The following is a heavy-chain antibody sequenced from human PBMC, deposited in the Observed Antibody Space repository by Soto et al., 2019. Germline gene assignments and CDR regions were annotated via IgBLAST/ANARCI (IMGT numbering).Heavy chain of an antibody. Sequence: EVQLVESGGGLVQPGGSLRLSCAASGFTFGSHWMHWVRQAPGKGLVYVSRISSGGTTTNYAESVKGRFTISRDNARNTLYLQMNSRRVEDTAVYYCARFGTSYDTSGFLYWGQGTPVTVSS. CDR1: GFTFGSHW. CDR3: ARFGTSYDTSGFLY. CDR2: ISSGGTTT. V-gene: IGHV3-74*01. J-gene: IGHJ4*02. D-gene: IGHD3-22*01.